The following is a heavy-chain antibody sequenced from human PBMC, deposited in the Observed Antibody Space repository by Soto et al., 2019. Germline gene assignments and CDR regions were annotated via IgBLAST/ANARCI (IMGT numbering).Heavy chain of an antibody. CDR1: GGPISSGGYY. J-gene: IGHJ4*02. CDR2: IYYSGST. V-gene: IGHV4-31*03. Sequence: SETLSLTCTVSGGPISSGGYYWSWIRQHPGKGLEWIGYIYYSGSTYYNPSLKSRVTISVDTSKNQFSLKLSSVTAADTAVYYCARSSPATIGTGALIYWGQGTLVTVSS. D-gene: IGHD5-12*01. CDR3: ARSSPATIGTGALIY.